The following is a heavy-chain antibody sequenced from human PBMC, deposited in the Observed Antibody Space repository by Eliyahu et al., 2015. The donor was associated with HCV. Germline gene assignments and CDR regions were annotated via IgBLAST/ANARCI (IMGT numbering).Heavy chain of an antibody. Sequence: QVQLVESGGGEVQPGRSLRLSXAASGXXFGXFIPSGGSATRQAKGLGXVAVISHHGSNRYYAASVKGRFFISRDDSRNVVTLQMNTLRVDDTAVYYCAKAALSYYDWSHLDVWGQGVLVTVSS. CDR2: ISHHGSNR. D-gene: IGHD3-9*01. J-gene: IGHJ4*02. V-gene: IGHV3-30*07. CDR3: AKAALSYYDWSHLDV. CDR1: GXXFGXFIP.